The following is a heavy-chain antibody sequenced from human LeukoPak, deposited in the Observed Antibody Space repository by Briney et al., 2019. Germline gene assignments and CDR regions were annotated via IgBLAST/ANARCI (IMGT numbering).Heavy chain of an antibody. D-gene: IGHD3-10*01. Sequence: PSETLSLTCTVSGGSISSYYWSWIRQPPGKGLEWIGYIYYSGSTNYNPSLKSRVPISVDTSKNQFSLKLSSVTAADTAVYYCASVITSRGWFDPWGQGTLVTVSS. CDR1: GGSISSYY. CDR3: ASVITSRGWFDP. J-gene: IGHJ5*02. V-gene: IGHV4-59*01. CDR2: IYYSGST.